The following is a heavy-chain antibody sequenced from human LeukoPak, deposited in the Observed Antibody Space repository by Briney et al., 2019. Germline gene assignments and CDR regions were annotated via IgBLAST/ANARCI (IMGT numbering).Heavy chain of an antibody. D-gene: IGHD3-22*01. V-gene: IGHV3-7*01. CDR1: GFTFSNYW. Sequence: GGSLRLSCAASGFTFSNYWMSWVRQAPGKGLEWVANINEDGSEKFYVDSVKGRFTFSRDNAKNSLYLQMNSLRAEDTAVYYCATSNYYYDSSGPKGFFDYWGQGTLVTVSS. CDR3: ATSNYYYDSSGPKGFFDY. J-gene: IGHJ4*02. CDR2: INEDGSEK.